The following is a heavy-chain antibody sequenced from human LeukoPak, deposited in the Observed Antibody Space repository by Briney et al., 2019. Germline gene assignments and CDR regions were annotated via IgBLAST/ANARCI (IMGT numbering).Heavy chain of an antibody. J-gene: IGHJ4*02. CDR2: IRHDGNYK. CDR1: GFTFSRHG. CDR3: ARGLPTLYYDFWSGYQAYFDY. D-gene: IGHD3-3*01. V-gene: IGHV3-30*02. Sequence: GGSLRLSCAASGFTFSRHGMHWVRQAPGKGLEWVAFIRHDGNYKYYGDSVKGRFTISRDDSKNTLHLQMNSLRAEDTAVYYCARGLPTLYYDFWSGYQAYFDYWGQGTLVTVSS.